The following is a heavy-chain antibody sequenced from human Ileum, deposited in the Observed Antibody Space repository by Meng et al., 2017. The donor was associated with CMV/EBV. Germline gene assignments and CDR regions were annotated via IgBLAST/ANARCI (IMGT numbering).Heavy chain of an antibody. CDR3: ARDFMWLVDY. D-gene: IGHD6-19*01. CDR2: INTNADTI. J-gene: IGHJ4*02. V-gene: IGHV3-74*01. CDR1: GFTFSDYW. Sequence: EVQLVESGGGVCQPGGSLRFSCEASGFTFSDYWMHWFRQAPGQGPLWVSRINTNADTIDYADSVKGRFTISRDNSKNTVYLQMDSLTPEDTAIYYCARDFMWLVDYWGRGTLVTVSS.